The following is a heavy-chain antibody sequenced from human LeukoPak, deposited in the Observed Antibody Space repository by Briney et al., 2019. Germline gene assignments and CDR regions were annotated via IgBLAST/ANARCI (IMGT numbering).Heavy chain of an antibody. J-gene: IGHJ6*02. CDR3: ARSRGDTAMVPKEGYYYYYGMDV. Sequence: SETLSLTCAVYGGSFSGYYWSWIRQPPGKGLEWIGEINHSGSTNYNPSLKSRVTISVDTSKNQFSLKLSSVTAADTAVYYCARSRGDTAMVPKEGYYYYYGMDVWGQGTTVTVSS. CDR1: GGSFSGYY. V-gene: IGHV4-34*01. CDR2: INHSGST. D-gene: IGHD5-18*01.